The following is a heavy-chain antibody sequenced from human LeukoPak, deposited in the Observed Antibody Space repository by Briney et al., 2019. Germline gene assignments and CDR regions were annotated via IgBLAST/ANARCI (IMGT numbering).Heavy chain of an antibody. CDR1: GFTLSSHS. D-gene: IGHD3-10*01. Sequence: GGSLRLSCAVSGFTLSSHSMKWVRQAPGKGLEWVSYISHSSSTIYYADSVKGRFTISRDNAKNSLYLQMNSLTADDTGVYYYGRAYLAGVRDWGQGTLVTVSS. CDR2: ISHSSSTI. CDR3: GRAYLAGVRD. V-gene: IGHV3-48*01. J-gene: IGHJ4*02.